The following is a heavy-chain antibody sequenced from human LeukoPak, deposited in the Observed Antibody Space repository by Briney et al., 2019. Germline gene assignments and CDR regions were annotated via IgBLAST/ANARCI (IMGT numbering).Heavy chain of an antibody. J-gene: IGHJ4*02. Sequence: PGGSLRLSCAASGFTFSRYGMHWVRQAPGKGLEWVAVIWHDGSNNYEDSVKGRFTTSKDNSKNTLYLQMNSLRAEDSAVYYCARDPGTVTTLFDYWGQGTLVTVSS. V-gene: IGHV3-33*01. CDR3: ARDPGTVTTLFDY. CDR1: GFTFSRYG. CDR2: IWHDGSN. D-gene: IGHD4-11*01.